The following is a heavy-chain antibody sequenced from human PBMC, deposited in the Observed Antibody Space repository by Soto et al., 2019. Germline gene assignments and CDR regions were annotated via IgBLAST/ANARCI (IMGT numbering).Heavy chain of an antibody. CDR3: ARGPFGYYDSSGYSRAFYYYYGMDV. V-gene: IGHV4-34*01. CDR1: GGSFSGYY. J-gene: IGHJ6*02. Sequence: WETLSLTCAVYGGSFSGYYWSWIRQPPGKGLEWIGEINHSGSTNYNPSLKSRVTISVDTSKNQFSLKLSSVTAADTAVYYCARGPFGYYDSSGYSRAFYYYYGMDVWGQGTTVTVSS. D-gene: IGHD3-22*01. CDR2: INHSGST.